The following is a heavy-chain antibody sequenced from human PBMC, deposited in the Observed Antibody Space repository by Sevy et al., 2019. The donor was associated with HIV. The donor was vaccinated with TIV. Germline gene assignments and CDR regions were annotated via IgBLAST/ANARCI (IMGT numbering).Heavy chain of an antibody. V-gene: IGHV3-48*03. CDR2: ISSSGSTI. J-gene: IGHJ3*02. CDR3: AREGGYSYAVGTSPDAFDI. D-gene: IGHD5-18*01. Sequence: GESLKISCAASGFTFSSYEMNWVRQAPGKGLEWVSYISSSGSTIYYAVSVKGRFTISRDNAKNSLYLQMNSLRAEDTAVYYCAREGGYSYAVGTSPDAFDIWGQGTMVTVSS. CDR1: GFTFSSYE.